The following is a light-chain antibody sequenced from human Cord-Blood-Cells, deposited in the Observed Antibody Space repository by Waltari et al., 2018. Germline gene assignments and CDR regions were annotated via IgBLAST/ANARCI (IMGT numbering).Light chain of an antibody. J-gene: IGLJ1*01. CDR2: EVS. CDR1: SSDVGGYNY. CDR3: SSYTSSSTYV. V-gene: IGLV2-14*01. Sequence: QSALTQPASVSGSPGQSITISCTGTSSDVGGYNYVSWYQQHPGKAPKLRIYEVSNRPSGVSNRVSGSKSGNTASLTISGLQAEDEADYYCSSYTSSSTYVFGTGTKVTVL.